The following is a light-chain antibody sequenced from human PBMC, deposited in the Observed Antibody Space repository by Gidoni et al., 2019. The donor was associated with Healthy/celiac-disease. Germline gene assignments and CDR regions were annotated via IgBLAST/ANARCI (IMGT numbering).Light chain of an antibody. Sequence: DIVMTQSPDSLAVSLGERATINCKSSQSVLYSSNNKNYLAWYQQKPGQPPKLLIYWVSTRESGVPDRFSGSGSGTDFTLTISSLQAEDVAVYYCQQYYSTFTWTFGQGTKVEIK. CDR2: WVS. CDR3: QQYYSTFTWT. V-gene: IGKV4-1*01. CDR1: QSVLYSSNNKNY. J-gene: IGKJ1*01.